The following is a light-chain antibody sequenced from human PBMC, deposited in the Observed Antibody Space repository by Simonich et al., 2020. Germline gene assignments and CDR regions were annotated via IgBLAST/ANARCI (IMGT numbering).Light chain of an antibody. CDR2: CAS. Sequence: DIVMTQSPDSLAVSLGERATINCKSSQCVLYSSNNMNYLAWYQQKPGQPPKLLIYCASTRESGVPARFSGSGSGTDFTLTISSLQAEDVAVYYCQQYYSTPYTVGQGTKLEIK. V-gene: IGKV4-1*01. J-gene: IGKJ2*01. CDR3: QQYYSTPYT. CDR1: QCVLYSSNNMNY.